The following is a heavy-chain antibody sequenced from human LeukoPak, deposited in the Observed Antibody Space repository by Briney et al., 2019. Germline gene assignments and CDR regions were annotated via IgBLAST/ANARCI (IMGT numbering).Heavy chain of an antibody. CDR1: GGSISSGGYS. D-gene: IGHD2-15*01. J-gene: IGHJ5*02. CDR2: IYHSGST. CDR3: ARAGAATVDNWFDP. Sequence: PSETLSLTCAVSGGSISSGGYSWSWIRQPPGTGLEWIGYIYHSGSTYYNPSLKSRVTISVDRSKNQFSLKLSSVTAADTAVYYCARAGAATVDNWFDPWGQGTLVTVSS. V-gene: IGHV4-30-2*01.